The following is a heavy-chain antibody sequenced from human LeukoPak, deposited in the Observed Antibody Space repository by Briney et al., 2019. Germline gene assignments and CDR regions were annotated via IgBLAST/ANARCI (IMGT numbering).Heavy chain of an antibody. CDR2: ISSSGSTI. V-gene: IGHV3-11*01. J-gene: IGHJ4*02. CDR1: GFTFSDYY. CDR3: ARSIPAGNRR. Sequence: PGGSLRLSCAASGFTFSDYYMSWIRQAPGKGREWVSYISSSGSTIDYADSVKGRFTISRENAKNSLYLQMNSVRAEDTAVYYCARSIPAGNRRWGQGTLVTVSS. D-gene: IGHD2-2*01.